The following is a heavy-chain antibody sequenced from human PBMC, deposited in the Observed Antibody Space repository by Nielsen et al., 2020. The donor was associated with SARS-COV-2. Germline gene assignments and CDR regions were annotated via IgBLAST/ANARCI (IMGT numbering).Heavy chain of an antibody. CDR3: ARTTVTTAFDY. CDR1: GGSISSGDYY. J-gene: IGHJ4*02. Sequence: SETLSLTCTVSGGSISSGDYYWNWVRQPPGKGLEWIGHIYYSRSTYYNPSLKSRVTISEDTSKNQFSLNLSSVTAADTAVYYCARTTVTTAFDYWGQGTLVTVSS. CDR2: IYYSRST. D-gene: IGHD4-17*01. V-gene: IGHV4-30-4*01.